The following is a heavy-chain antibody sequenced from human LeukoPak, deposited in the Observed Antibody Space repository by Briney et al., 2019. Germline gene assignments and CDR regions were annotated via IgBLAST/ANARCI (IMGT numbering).Heavy chain of an antibody. D-gene: IGHD3-3*02. J-gene: IGHJ4*02. CDR1: GGSISTYY. CDR3: ARGGIRQAFDN. CDR2: IYYSGST. Sequence: ASETLSLTCTVSGGSISTYYWNWIRQPPGKGLEWIGYIYYSGSTNYNPSLKSRFTISVDTSKNQFSLNLTSVTAADTAVYYCARGGIRQAFDNWGQGTLVAVSS. V-gene: IGHV4-59*01.